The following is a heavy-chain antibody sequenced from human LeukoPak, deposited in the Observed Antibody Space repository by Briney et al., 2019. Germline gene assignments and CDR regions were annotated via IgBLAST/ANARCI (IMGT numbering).Heavy chain of an antibody. CDR3: ARGSVRDYHWYFDL. V-gene: IGHV4-59*01. Sequence: SETLSLTCTVSGGSIGSYYWSWIRQSPGKGLEWIGYIYYSGRINYSPSLKSRVTISLDTPKNEFSLRLSSVTAAVTAEYYCARGSVRDYHWYFDLWGRGTLVTVSS. CDR2: IYYSGRI. CDR1: GGSIGSYY. J-gene: IGHJ2*01. D-gene: IGHD5-24*01.